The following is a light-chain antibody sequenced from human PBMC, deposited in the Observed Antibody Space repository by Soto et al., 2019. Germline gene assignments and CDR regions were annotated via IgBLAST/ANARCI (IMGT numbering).Light chain of an antibody. Sequence: DIQLTQSPPPLSASVGDRVTITCRASQAISIYVAWYQQKPGKIPKLLIFYASTVQSGVPSRFSGSGSGTDFTLTISNLQPEDVATYYCQKYNSAPLTFGPGTKVDIK. CDR3: QKYNSAPLT. V-gene: IGKV1-27*01. J-gene: IGKJ3*01. CDR1: QAISIY. CDR2: YAS.